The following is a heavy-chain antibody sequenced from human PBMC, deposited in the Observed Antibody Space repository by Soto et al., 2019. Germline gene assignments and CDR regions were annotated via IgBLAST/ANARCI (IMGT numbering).Heavy chain of an antibody. J-gene: IGHJ4*02. D-gene: IGHD6-13*01. CDR1: GFTFSSYG. V-gene: IGHV3-30*18. Sequence: QVQLVESGGGVVQPGRSLRLSCAASGFTFSSYGMHWVRQAPGKGLEWVAVISYDGSNKYYADSVKGRFTISRDNSKNTLYLQMNSLRAEDTAVYYCAKDTAAAPGYWGQGTLVTVSS. CDR3: AKDTAAAPGY. CDR2: ISYDGSNK.